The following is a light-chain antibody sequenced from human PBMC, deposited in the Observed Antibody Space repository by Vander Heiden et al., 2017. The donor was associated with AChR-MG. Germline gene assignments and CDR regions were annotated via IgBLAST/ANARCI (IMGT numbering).Light chain of an antibody. J-gene: IGLJ3*02. CDR1: TGPVTRSYY. V-gene: IGLV7-43*01. CDR3: LLYYGGPWV. Sequence: QTVVTQDPSLTVSPGGTVTFTCASSTGPVTRSYYPNWFQQRAGQVPRALIYSTYNKHPCTPARFSGSLLGGKAALTLSNVQPEDEAEYFCLLYYGGPWVFGGGTKLTVL. CDR2: STY.